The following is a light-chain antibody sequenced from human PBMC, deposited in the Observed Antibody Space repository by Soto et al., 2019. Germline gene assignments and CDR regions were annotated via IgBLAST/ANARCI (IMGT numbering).Light chain of an antibody. CDR3: QQYGNSPWT. CDR1: QSVRNSH. V-gene: IGKV3-20*01. CDR2: RAA. Sequence: EIVLTQSPGTLSLSPGERATLSCRASQSVRNSHLAWYQQKPGQAPRLLMSRAASRAPGIPDSFSGSGSGKSFTLTISKLEQEASALYYCQQYGNSPWTFGLGTKVEI. J-gene: IGKJ1*01.